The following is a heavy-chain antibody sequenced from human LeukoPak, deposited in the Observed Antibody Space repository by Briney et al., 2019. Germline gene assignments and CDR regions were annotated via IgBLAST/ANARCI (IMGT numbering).Heavy chain of an antibody. J-gene: IGHJ2*01. D-gene: IGHD2-21*01. CDR2: IRYDGSNK. Sequence: GGSLRLSCAASGFTFSSDSMHWVRQAPGKGLEWVAFIRYDGSNKYYADSVKGRFTISRDNSKNTLYLQMNSLKAEDTAVYYCAKHWSPLVVVILEPSFAHRGR. CDR3: AKHWSPLVVVILEPSFAH. V-gene: IGHV3-30*02. CDR1: GFTFSSDS.